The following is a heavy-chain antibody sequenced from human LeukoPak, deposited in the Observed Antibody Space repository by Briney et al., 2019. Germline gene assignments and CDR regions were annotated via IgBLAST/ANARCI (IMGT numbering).Heavy chain of an antibody. CDR2: INHRGTT. CDR3: ARVPGRRYLQHIFDS. J-gene: IGHJ4*02. CDR1: GGSLSDDY. Sequence: SETLSLTCGVFGGSLSDDYWSWIRQPPEKGLEWIGEINHRGTTNYNPSLRSRVTISVDTSKNQFSLNLTSVSAADTSMYYCARVPGRRYLQHIFDSWGQGTLVTVSS. V-gene: IGHV4-34*01. D-gene: IGHD2-21*01.